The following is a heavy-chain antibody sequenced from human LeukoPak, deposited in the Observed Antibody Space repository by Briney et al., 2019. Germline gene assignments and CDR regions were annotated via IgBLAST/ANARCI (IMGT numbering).Heavy chain of an antibody. V-gene: IGHV3-21*01. D-gene: IGHD2-15*01. J-gene: IGHJ4*02. CDR3: ARDYCSGVSCYYFDY. Sequence: GGSLRLSCAASGFTFSSYNMNWVRQAPGKGLEWVSSISSSSSYIYYADSVRGRFTISRDNAKNSLYLQMNSLRAEDTAVYYCARDYCSGVSCYYFDYWGQGTLVTVSS. CDR2: ISSSSSYI. CDR1: GFTFSSYN.